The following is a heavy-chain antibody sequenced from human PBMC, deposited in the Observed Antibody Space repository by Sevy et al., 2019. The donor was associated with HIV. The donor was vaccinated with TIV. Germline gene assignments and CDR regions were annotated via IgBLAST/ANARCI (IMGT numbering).Heavy chain of an antibody. D-gene: IGHD4-17*01. CDR1: GFTFSSYG. Sequence: GGSLRLSCAASGFTFSSYGMHWVRQAPDKGLEWVAVLWYDGSNKHYADSVKGRFTISRDNSKNMLYLQMNSLRAEDTAVYYCARTADYGDYQDAFDIWGQGTMVTVSS. CDR3: ARTADYGDYQDAFDI. J-gene: IGHJ3*02. V-gene: IGHV3-33*01. CDR2: LWYDGSNK.